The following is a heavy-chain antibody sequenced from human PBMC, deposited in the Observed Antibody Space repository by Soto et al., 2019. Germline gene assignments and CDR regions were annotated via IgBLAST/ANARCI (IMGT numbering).Heavy chain of an antibody. Sequence: SVKVSCKASGYTFTSYYMHWVRQAPGQGLEWMGMIIPIFGTTSYAQKFQGRVTITADESTSTAYMELSSLRSEDTAVYYCARRSMSYSSLINYYYYGMDVWGQGTTVTVSS. CDR1: GYTFTSYY. V-gene: IGHV1-69*13. J-gene: IGHJ6*02. D-gene: IGHD6-6*01. CDR3: ARRSMSYSSLINYYYYGMDV. CDR2: IIPIFGTT.